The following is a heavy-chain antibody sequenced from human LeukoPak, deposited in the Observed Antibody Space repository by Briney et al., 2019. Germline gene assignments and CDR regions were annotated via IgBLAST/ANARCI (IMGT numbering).Heavy chain of an antibody. CDR1: GYSISGGYY. CDR2: IYYSGST. V-gene: IGHV4-59*08. J-gene: IGHJ6*02. CDR3: ARHVDYYYGMDV. Sequence: SETLSLTCTVSGYSISGGYYWGWIRQPPGKGLEWIGYIYYSGSTNYNPSLKSRVTISVDTSKNQFSLKLSSVTAADTAVYYCARHVDYYYGMDVWGQGTTVTVSS.